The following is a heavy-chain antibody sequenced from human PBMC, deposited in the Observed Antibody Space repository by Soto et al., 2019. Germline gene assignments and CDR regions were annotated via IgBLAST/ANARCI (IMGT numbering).Heavy chain of an antibody. Sequence: QVQLQESGPGLVKPSQTLSLTCTVSGGSISSGDYYWSWIRQPPGKGLEWIGYIYYSGSTYYNPSLTSRVTIAVDTSKNQSALKLSSVTAADTAVYYCARVGFEELLAHGMDVWGQGTTVTVSS. CDR2: IYYSGST. D-gene: IGHD3-10*01. CDR1: GGSISSGDYY. CDR3: ARVGFEELLAHGMDV. V-gene: IGHV4-30-4*01. J-gene: IGHJ6*02.